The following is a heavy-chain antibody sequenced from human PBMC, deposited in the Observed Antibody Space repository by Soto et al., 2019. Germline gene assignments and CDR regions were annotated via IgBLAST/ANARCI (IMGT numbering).Heavy chain of an antibody. Sequence: QVQLVESGGGVVQPGRSLRLSCAASGFTFSSYAMHWVRQAPGKGLEWVAVISYDGSNKYYADSVKGRFTISRHNSKNTLYLQMNSLRAEDTAVYYCARECPLITMIPRRGYFDYWGQGTLVTVSS. CDR2: ISYDGSNK. V-gene: IGHV3-30-3*01. CDR3: ARECPLITMIPRRGYFDY. CDR1: GFTFSSYA. D-gene: IGHD3-22*01. J-gene: IGHJ4*02.